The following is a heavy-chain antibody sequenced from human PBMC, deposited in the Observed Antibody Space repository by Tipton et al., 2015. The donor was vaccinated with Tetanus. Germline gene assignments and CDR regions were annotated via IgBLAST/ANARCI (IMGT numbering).Heavy chain of an antibody. D-gene: IGHD4/OR15-4a*01. J-gene: IGHJ5*01. CDR1: GDSISSYY. CDR3: ARDGWGLTNWFDS. V-gene: IGHV4-59*12. CDR2: IYYTGSA. Sequence: GLVKPSETLSLMCNVSGDSISSYYWSWIRQSPGKGLEWIGQIYYTGSANYNPSLKSRVTISVDRSKNQFSLKLSSVTAADTAVYYCARDGWGLTNWFDSWGQGTLVTVSS.